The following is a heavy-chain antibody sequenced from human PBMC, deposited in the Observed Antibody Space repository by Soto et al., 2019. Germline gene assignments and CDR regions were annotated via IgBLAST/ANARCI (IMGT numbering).Heavy chain of an antibody. CDR2: INPNSGGT. V-gene: IGHV1-2*02. Sequence: ASVKVSCKASGYTFTGYYMHWVRQAPGQGLEWMGWINPNSGGTNYAQKFQGRVTMTRDTSISTAYMELSRLRSDDTAVYYCASIDYGSGSSNDYWGQGTLGTVSS. CDR1: GYTFTGYY. D-gene: IGHD3-10*01. CDR3: ASIDYGSGSSNDY. J-gene: IGHJ4*02.